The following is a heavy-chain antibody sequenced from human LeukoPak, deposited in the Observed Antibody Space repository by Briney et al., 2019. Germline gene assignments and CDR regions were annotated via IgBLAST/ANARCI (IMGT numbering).Heavy chain of an antibody. CDR2: INYSGTT. Sequence: SETLSLICTVSGGSISSSTYYWGWIRQPPGKGLEWIGSINYSGTTYYNPSLQSRVTISVDTSKKQFSLKLSSVTAADTAVYYCARHQYCTNDVCTAGGWFDPWGQGTLVTVSS. CDR1: GGSISSSTYY. D-gene: IGHD2-8*01. CDR3: ARHQYCTNDVCTAGGWFDP. V-gene: IGHV4-39*01. J-gene: IGHJ5*02.